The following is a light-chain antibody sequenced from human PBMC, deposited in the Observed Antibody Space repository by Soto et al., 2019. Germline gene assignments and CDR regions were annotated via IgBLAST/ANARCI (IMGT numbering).Light chain of an antibody. CDR3: GADHGSGSNFGRV. Sequence: QSVLTQPPSASASLGALVTLTCTLSSGYSNYKVDWYQQRPGKGPRFVMRVGTGGIVGSKGDGIPDRFSVLGSGLNRYLTIKNIQEEDESDYHCGADHGSGSNFGRVFGGGTKLTVL. CDR2: VGTGGIVG. CDR1: SGYSNYK. J-gene: IGLJ2*01. V-gene: IGLV9-49*01.